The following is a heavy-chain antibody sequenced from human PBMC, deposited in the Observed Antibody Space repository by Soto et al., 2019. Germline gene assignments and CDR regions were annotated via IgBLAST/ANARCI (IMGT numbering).Heavy chain of an antibody. CDR3: ARDRVDTAMGQYYFDY. CDR2: IYHSGST. D-gene: IGHD5-18*01. J-gene: IGHJ4*02. V-gene: IGHV4-4*02. Sequence: SETLSLTCAVSGGSISSSNWWSGVRQPPGKGLEWIGEIYHSGSTNYNPSLKSRVTISVDKSKNQFSLKLSSVTAADTAVYYCARDRVDTAMGQYYFDYWGQGTLVTVSS. CDR1: GGSISSSNW.